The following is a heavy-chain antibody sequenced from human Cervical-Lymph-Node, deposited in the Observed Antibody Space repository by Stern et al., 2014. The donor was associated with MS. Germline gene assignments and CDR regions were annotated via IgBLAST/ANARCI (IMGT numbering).Heavy chain of an antibody. Sequence: QVQLVQSGAEVKRPGASVRVSCKASGYTFTDYYIHWVRQAPGQGLEWMGRIHPNSGGTNYAQNFQGRVTMTTVTSITTAYMELSSLRSDDTAVYYCARNTRDYWGQGTLVTVSS. V-gene: IGHV1-2*06. J-gene: IGHJ4*02. CDR3: ARNTRDY. CDR1: GYTFTDYY. CDR2: IHPNSGGT.